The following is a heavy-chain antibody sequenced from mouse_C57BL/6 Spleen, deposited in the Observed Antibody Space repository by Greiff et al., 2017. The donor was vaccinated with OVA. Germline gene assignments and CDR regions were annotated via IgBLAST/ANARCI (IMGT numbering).Heavy chain of an antibody. J-gene: IGHJ4*01. CDR2: IYPRDGST. CDR3: ARLSYDYDDGYAMDY. D-gene: IGHD2-4*01. Sequence: QVQLQQSGPELVKPGASVKLSCKASGYTFTSYDINWVKQRPGQGLEWIGWIYPRDGSTKYTEKFKGKATLTVDTSSSTAYMELHSLSSEDSAVYFCARLSYDYDDGYAMDYWGQGTSVTVSS. V-gene: IGHV1-85*01. CDR1: GYTFTSYD.